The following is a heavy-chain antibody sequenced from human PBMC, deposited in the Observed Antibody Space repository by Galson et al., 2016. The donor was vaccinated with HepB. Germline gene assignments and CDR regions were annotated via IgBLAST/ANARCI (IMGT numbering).Heavy chain of an antibody. CDR1: GFTFSDSG. V-gene: IGHV3-30*02. CDR2: IWYDGTNK. J-gene: IGHJ2*01. Sequence: SLRLSCAASGFTFSDSGMHWVRQAPGKGLEWVAMIWYDGTNKYYADSVKGRFTISRDNSKNTVDLQLNSLRSEDTAVYYCAKEDYGDPYWYFDLWGRGTLVTVSS. CDR3: AKEDYGDPYWYFDL. D-gene: IGHD4-17*01.